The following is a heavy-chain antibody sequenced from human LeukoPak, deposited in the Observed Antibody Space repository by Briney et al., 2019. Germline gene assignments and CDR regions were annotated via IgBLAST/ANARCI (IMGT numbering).Heavy chain of an antibody. CDR2: INHSGST. J-gene: IGHJ3*02. Sequence: SETLSLTCAVYGVSLSGYYWSWLRQPPGKGLEWFGEINHSGSTNYNPSLKSRVTISVDTSKNQFSLKLSSVTAADTAVYYCARGSDYDILTGHAFDIWGQGTMVTVSS. D-gene: IGHD3-9*01. CDR3: ARGSDYDILTGHAFDI. CDR1: GVSLSGYY. V-gene: IGHV4-34*01.